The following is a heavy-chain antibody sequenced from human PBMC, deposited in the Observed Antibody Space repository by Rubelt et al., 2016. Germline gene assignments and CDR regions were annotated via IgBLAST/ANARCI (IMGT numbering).Heavy chain of an antibody. D-gene: IGHD1-26*01. V-gene: IGHV3-53*01. CDR3: ARGARERSFDY. Sequence: EVQLLESGGGLVQPGGSLRLSCAASGFTVSSNYMSWVRQAPGKGLEWVSVIYSGGSTYYADSGKGRFTISRDNSKNTLYLQMNSLRAEDTAVYYCARGARERSFDYWGQGTLVTVSS. CDR1: GFTVSSNY. J-gene: IGHJ4*02. CDR2: IYSGGST.